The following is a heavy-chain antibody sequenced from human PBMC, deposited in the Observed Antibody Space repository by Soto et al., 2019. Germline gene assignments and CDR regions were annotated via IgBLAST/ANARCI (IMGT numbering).Heavy chain of an antibody. Sequence: QLQLQESGPGLVKPSETLSLTCTVSGGSISSSSYYWGWIRQPPGKGLEWSGSIYYSGSTYYNPSLKSRVTISVDTSKNQFSLKLSSVTAADTAVYYCATLGYYSRLVDYWGQGTLVTVSS. CDR3: ATLGYYSRLVDY. D-gene: IGHD2-15*01. V-gene: IGHV4-39*01. J-gene: IGHJ4*02. CDR2: IYYSGST. CDR1: GGSISSSSYY.